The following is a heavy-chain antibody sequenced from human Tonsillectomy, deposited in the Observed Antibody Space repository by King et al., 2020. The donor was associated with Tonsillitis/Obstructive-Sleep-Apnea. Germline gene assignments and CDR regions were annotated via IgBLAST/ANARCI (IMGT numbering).Heavy chain of an antibody. Sequence: VQLQESGPGLVKPSETLSLTCTVSGGSISSYYWSWIRQPPGKGLEWIGYIYYSGSTNYNPSLKSRVTISVDTSKNQFSLKLSSVTAADTAVYYCARHWHRGERGYYYGMDVWGQGTTVTVSS. CDR3: ARHWHRGERGYYYGMDV. D-gene: IGHD1-1*01. CDR2: IYYSGST. CDR1: GGSISSYY. V-gene: IGHV4-59*08. J-gene: IGHJ6*02.